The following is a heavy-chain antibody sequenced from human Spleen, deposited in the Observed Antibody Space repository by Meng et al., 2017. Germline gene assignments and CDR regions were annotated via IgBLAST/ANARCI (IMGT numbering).Heavy chain of an antibody. CDR2: IIPIFGTA. V-gene: IGHV1-69*13. J-gene: IGHJ6*02. CDR3: ARDYGDYVGDGMDV. Sequence: SVKVSCKAPGGTFNSYAISWVRQAPGQGLEWMGGIIPIFGTANYAQKFQGRVTITADESTSTAYMELSSLRSEDTAVYYCARDYGDYVGDGMDVWGQGTTVTVSS. CDR1: GGTFNSYA. D-gene: IGHD4-17*01.